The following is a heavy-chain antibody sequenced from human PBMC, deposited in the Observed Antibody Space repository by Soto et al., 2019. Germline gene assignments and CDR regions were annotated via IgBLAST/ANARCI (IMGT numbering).Heavy chain of an antibody. CDR3: ATRVVTPRSHAFDI. V-gene: IGHV1-69*13. Sequence: GASVKVSCKASGGTFSSYAISWVRQAPGQGLEWMGGIIPIFGTANYAQKFQGRVTITADESTSTAYMELSSLRSEDTAVYYCATRVVTPRSHAFDIWGQGTMVTVSS. J-gene: IGHJ3*02. D-gene: IGHD2-21*02. CDR2: IIPIFGTA. CDR1: GGTFSSYA.